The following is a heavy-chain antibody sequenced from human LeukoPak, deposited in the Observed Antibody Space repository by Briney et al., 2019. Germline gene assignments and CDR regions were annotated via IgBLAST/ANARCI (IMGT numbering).Heavy chain of an antibody. Sequence: SETLSLTCTVSGGSISSYYWSWIRQPPGKGLEWIGYMYYSGSTSYNPSLKSRVTISVDTSKNQFSLKLTSVTAADTAVYYCASFPGTSRSQYWGQGTLVTVSS. CDR3: ASFPGTSRSQY. J-gene: IGHJ4*02. CDR2: MYYSGST. D-gene: IGHD1-26*01. CDR1: GGSISSYY. V-gene: IGHV4-59*01.